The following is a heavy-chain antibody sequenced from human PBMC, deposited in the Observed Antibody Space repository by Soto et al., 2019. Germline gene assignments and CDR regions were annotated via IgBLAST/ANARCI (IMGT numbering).Heavy chain of an antibody. CDR1: GDSVSSKSAA. D-gene: IGHD3-10*01. Sequence: PSETLSVTCAISGDSVSSKSAAWNWIRQSPSRGLEWLGRTYYRSKWYNDYAVSVKSRITINPDTSKNQFSLQLNSVTPEDTAVYYCARVRSTTMVRGLRHYYGMDVWGQGTTVTVSS. CDR3: ARVRSTTMVRGLRHYYGMDV. J-gene: IGHJ6*02. CDR2: TYYRSKWYN. V-gene: IGHV6-1*01.